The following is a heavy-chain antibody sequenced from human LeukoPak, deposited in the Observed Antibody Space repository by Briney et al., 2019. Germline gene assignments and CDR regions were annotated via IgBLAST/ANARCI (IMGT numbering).Heavy chain of an antibody. CDR3: ARGGVEMEMAYNWFDP. Sequence: SETMSLTCAVYGGSFSGYYWSWIRQPPGKGLEWIGEINHSGSTNYNPSLKSRVTISVDTSKNQFSLKLSSVTAADTAVYYCARGGVEMEMAYNWFDPWGQGTLVTVSS. CDR1: GGSFSGYY. J-gene: IGHJ5*02. V-gene: IGHV4-34*01. D-gene: IGHD5-24*01. CDR2: INHSGST.